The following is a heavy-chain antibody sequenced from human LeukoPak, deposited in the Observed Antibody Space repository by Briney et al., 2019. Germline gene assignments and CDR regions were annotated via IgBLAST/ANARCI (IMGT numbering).Heavy chain of an antibody. CDR2: TRYDGNYV. J-gene: IGHJ6*03. Sequence: PGGSLRLSCEASGLNFSTYGMHWVRQAPGKGLEWVGFTRYDGNYVKYADSVKGRFTISRDNSKKTLYLQMNSLRAEDTAVYYCAKDGGVPAAITWRRTYYMDVWGKGTTVTVSS. CDR3: AKDGGVPAAITWRRTYYMDV. V-gene: IGHV3-30*02. D-gene: IGHD2-2*02. CDR1: GLNFSTYG.